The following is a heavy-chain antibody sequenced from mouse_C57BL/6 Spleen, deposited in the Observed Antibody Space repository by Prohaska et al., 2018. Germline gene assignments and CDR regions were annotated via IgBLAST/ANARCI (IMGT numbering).Heavy chain of an antibody. CDR1: GYTFTDYY. J-gene: IGHJ3*01. D-gene: IGHD2-4*01. CDR3: ARYDYDGFAY. V-gene: IGHV1-26*01. CDR2: INPNNGGT. Sequence: GYTFTDYYMNWVKQSHGKSLEWIGDINPNNGGTSYNQKFKGKATLTVDKSSSTAYMELRSLTSEDSAVYYCARYDYDGFAYWGQGTLVTVSA.